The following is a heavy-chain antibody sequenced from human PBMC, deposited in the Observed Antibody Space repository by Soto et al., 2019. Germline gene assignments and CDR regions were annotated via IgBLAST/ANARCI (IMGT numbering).Heavy chain of an antibody. J-gene: IGHJ4*02. CDR3: AKGRGGSGSLTPSVDL. V-gene: IGHV3-23*01. CDR1: GFTFNNYA. Sequence: EVQLLESGGGLVQPGGSLRLSCAASGFTFNNYAMTWVRQAPGKGLEWVSAISGGGDTTSYADSVKGRFTVSRDGSKNTLYLQMSSLRAEYTALYSCAKGRGGSGSLTPSVDLWGQGILITVSS. CDR2: ISGGGDTT. D-gene: IGHD3-10*01.